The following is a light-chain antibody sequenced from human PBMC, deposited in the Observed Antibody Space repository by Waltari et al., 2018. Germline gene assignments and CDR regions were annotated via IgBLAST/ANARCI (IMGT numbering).Light chain of an antibody. CDR3: QKYVNLPAT. Sequence: ESVLTQSPGTLSLSPRQRATLSCRASQRVGRDLAWYQQKPGQAPRLLISAASTRATGIPDRFSGSGSGTDFSLTISRLESEDFAVYYCQKYVNLPATFGQGTKVEI. V-gene: IGKV3-20*01. CDR2: AAS. J-gene: IGKJ1*01. CDR1: QRVGRD.